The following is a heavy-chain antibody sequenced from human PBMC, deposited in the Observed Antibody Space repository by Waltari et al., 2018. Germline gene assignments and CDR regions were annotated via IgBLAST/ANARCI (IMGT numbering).Heavy chain of an antibody. CDR3: ASRIAAAGTGKNFDY. D-gene: IGHD6-13*01. J-gene: IGHJ4*02. CDR1: GGTFSSYA. V-gene: IGHV1-69*01. CDR2: IIPIFGTA. Sequence: QVQLVQSGAEVKKPGSSVKVSCKASGGTFSSYAISWVRKAPGHGLEWMGGIIPIFGTANYAQKFQGRVTITADESTSTAYMELSSLRSEDTAVYYCASRIAAAGTGKNFDYWGQGTLVTVSS.